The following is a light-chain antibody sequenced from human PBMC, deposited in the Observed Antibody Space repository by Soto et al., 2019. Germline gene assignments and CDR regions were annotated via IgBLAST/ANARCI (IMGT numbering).Light chain of an antibody. CDR1: QTLSSW. CDR3: QQYNSYSLT. CDR2: DVS. V-gene: IGKV1-5*01. J-gene: IGKJ4*01. Sequence: DIQMTQSPSTLSASVGDRVTITCRASQTLSSWLAWYQQKPGKTPELLIYDVSTLESGVPSRFSGSGSGTEFTLTISSLQPDDFATYYCQQYNSYSLTFGGGTKVEIK.